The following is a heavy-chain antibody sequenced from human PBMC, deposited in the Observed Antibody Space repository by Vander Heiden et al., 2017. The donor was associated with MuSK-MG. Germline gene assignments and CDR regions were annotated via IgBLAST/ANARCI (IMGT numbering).Heavy chain of an antibody. V-gene: IGHV3-30*04. Sequence: QVQLVESGGGVVQPGRSVRLSCAASGFPFRTFAMHWVRQAPGKGLEWVAVISLDGSNTYYADSVKGRFTISRDNSKNTLILQMNSLRPEDTALYYCARGTITMARGATITTWGYWGQGTLVTVSS. D-gene: IGHD3-10*01. J-gene: IGHJ4*02. CDR2: ISLDGSNT. CDR3: ARGTITMARGATITTWGY. CDR1: GFPFRTFA.